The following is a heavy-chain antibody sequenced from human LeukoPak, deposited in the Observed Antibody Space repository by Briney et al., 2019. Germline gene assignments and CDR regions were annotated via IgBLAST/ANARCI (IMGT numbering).Heavy chain of an antibody. CDR1: GYTFTSYD. CDR2: MNPNSGNT. CDR3: AKGFRDYGDYFWFDP. D-gene: IGHD4-17*01. Sequence: ASVKVSCKASGYTFTSYDINWVRQATGQGLEWMGWMNPNSGNTGYAQKFQGRVTMTRNTSISTAYMELSSLRSEDTAVYYCAKGFRDYGDYFWFDPWGQGTLVTVSS. V-gene: IGHV1-8*01. J-gene: IGHJ5*02.